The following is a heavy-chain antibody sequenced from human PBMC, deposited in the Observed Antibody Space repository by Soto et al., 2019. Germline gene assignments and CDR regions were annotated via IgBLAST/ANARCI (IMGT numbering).Heavy chain of an antibody. Sequence: ASVKVSCKASGYTFTSYYMHWVRQAPGQGLEWMGIINPSGGSTSYAQKFQGRVTMTRDTSTSTVYMELSSLRSEDTAVYYCAGIAVAGQEIWYWGQGTLVTVSS. CDR3: AGIAVAGQEIWY. J-gene: IGHJ4*02. CDR1: GYTFTSYY. CDR2: INPSGGST. V-gene: IGHV1-46*01. D-gene: IGHD6-19*01.